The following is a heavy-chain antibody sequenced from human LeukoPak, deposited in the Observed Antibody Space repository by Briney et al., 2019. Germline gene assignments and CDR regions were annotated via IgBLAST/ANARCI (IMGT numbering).Heavy chain of an antibody. D-gene: IGHD2-2*01. CDR3: GRRAGDQQMSAGYFDN. CDR2: ISNRGST. CDR1: GGSISRQY. Sequence: SETLSLTCIVSGGSISRQYWSWIRQPPGKGLEWSGCISNRGSTNYHPSLESPVTLAVDPSKNQFSLTLSSVTAADTAVYFCGRRAGDQQMSAGYFDNWGQGILVTVS. V-gene: IGHV4-59*08. J-gene: IGHJ4*02.